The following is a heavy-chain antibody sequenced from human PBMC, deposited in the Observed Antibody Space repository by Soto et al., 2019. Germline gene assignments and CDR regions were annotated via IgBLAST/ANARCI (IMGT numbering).Heavy chain of an antibody. Sequence: QVQLVQSGAEMKKPGSSVKVSCQSSGGTFNTYAMNWVRQAPGQGPEWMGDISPMFGAANYAPKFKGRVTITADVYTCTSYMQLSSLTSEATALYVGAREVQVHCTAFVYVGEGTPVTVSS. V-gene: IGHV1-69*19. CDR3: AREVQVHCTAFVY. J-gene: IGHJ4*02. D-gene: IGHD2-21*02. CDR2: ISPMFGAA. CDR1: GGTFNTYA.